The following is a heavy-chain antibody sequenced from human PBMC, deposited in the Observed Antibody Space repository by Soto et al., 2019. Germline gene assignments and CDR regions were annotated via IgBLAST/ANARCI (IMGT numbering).Heavy chain of an antibody. D-gene: IGHD6-19*01. CDR3: AGDLSRAWFFY. J-gene: IGHJ4*02. CDR1: GYSIGTGYY. Sequence: PSETLSLTCAVSGYSIGTGYYWGWVRQPPGKGLEWIATVHHSGTTEYNPSLRSRITMSVDTSKNQFSLKLTSVTAADTAVYYCAGDLSRAWFFYWGQGSLVTVS. CDR2: VHHSGTT. V-gene: IGHV4-38-2*02.